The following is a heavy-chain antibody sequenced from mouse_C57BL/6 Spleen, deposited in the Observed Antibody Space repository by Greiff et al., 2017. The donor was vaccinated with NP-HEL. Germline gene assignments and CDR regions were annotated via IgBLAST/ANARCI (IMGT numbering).Heavy chain of an antibody. CDR1: GFTFSSYT. J-gene: IGHJ2*01. CDR2: ISGGGGNT. Sequence: EVKLVESGGGLVKPGGSLKLSCAASGFTFSSYTMSWVRQTPEKRLEWVATISGGGGNTYYPDSVKGRFTIFRDNAKNTLSLQMSSLRSEDTALYYCARLGGREYFDYWGQGTTLTVSS. CDR3: ARLGGREYFDY. V-gene: IGHV5-9*01.